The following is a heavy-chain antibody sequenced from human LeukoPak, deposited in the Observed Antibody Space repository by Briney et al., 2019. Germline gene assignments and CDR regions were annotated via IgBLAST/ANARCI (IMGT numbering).Heavy chain of an antibody. CDR1: GDSVTSGGYY. D-gene: IGHD2-21*01. CDR2: ISNSGTT. V-gene: IGHV4-31*11. CDR3: ARDVVVTSSPDAFDI. Sequence: SETLSLTCAVSGDSVTSGGYYWTWIRHHPGKGLEWIGYISNSGTTSYNPSLKSRVSISVDTSDNQFSLRLPSVTAADTAVYYCARDVVVTSSPDAFDIWGQGTMVTVSS. J-gene: IGHJ3*02.